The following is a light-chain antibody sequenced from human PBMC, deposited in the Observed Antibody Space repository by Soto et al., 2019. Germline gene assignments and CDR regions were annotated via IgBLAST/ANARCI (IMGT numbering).Light chain of an antibody. CDR3: QQYSSSPLT. J-gene: IGKJ4*01. V-gene: IGKV1-27*01. CDR1: QTVSSW. Sequence: DIQLTQSPSTLSGSAGDRATITCRASQTVSSWLAWYQQKPGKVPRLLIYGASTLHTGVPARFSGSGSETDFTLTISSLQPEDAAAYYCQQYSSSPLTFGGGTKVDIK. CDR2: GAS.